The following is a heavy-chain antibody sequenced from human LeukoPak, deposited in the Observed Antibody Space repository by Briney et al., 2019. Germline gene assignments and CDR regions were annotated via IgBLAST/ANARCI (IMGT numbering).Heavy chain of an antibody. J-gene: IGHJ4*02. Sequence: GGSLRLSCAASGFTFSSSRMTWVRQAPGKGLEWVSSIRSSSSYIYYADSVKGRFTISRDSAKNSLYLQMNSLRAEDTAVYYCARETYYYGSGSYLYDYWGQGTLVTVSS. D-gene: IGHD3-10*01. CDR3: ARETYYYGSGSYLYDY. CDR1: GFTFSSSR. V-gene: IGHV3-21*01. CDR2: IRSSSSYI.